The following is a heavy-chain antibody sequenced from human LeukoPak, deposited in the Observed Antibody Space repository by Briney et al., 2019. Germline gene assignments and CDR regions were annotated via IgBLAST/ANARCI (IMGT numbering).Heavy chain of an antibody. Sequence: ETLSLTCTVSGGSISSYYWSWVHQAPGKGLEWVSVIYSGGSTYYADSVKGRFTISRDNSKNTLYLQMNSLRAEDTAVYYCVMQWLAKPDYWGQGTLVTVSS. D-gene: IGHD6-19*01. CDR2: IYSGGST. CDR3: VMQWLAKPDY. V-gene: IGHV3-66*01. J-gene: IGHJ4*02. CDR1: GGSISSYY.